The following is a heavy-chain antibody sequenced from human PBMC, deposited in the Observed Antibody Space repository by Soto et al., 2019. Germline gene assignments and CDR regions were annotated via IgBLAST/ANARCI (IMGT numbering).Heavy chain of an antibody. CDR1: GGTFSSYA. D-gene: IGHD6-19*01. CDR3: ARVAGHYYYYGMDV. CDR2: IIPIFGTA. V-gene: IGHV1-69*13. J-gene: IGHJ6*02. Sequence: SVKVSCKASGGTFSSYAISWVRQAPGQGLEWMGGIIPIFGTANYAQKFQGRVTITADESPSTAYMELSSLRSEDTAVYYCARVAGHYYYYGMDVWGQGTTVTVSS.